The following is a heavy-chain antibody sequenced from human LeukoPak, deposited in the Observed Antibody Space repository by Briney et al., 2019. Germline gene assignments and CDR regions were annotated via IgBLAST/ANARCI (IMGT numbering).Heavy chain of an antibody. CDR3: AKALNYWYFDL. Sequence: GSLRLSCAASGFTFSSYDMSWVRHAPGKGLEWVSAIYGDGGSTYAHSVKGRFTISRDSSKTTLYLQMNSLGAEDTATYYCAKALNYWYFDLWGRGNLVTVSS. CDR1: GFTFSSYD. CDR2: IYGDGGST. J-gene: IGHJ2*01. V-gene: IGHV3-23*01.